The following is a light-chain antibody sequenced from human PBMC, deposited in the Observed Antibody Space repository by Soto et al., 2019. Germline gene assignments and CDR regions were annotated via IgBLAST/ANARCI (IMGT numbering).Light chain of an antibody. Sequence: EIVLTQSPGTLSLSPGERATLSCRASQSVSNNYLAWYQKQPGQAPRLLLYGASTRATGIPARFSGSGSGTELTLTISSLQSEDSAVYYCQQYNNWPPLTVGGGTKVNIK. J-gene: IGKJ4*01. CDR2: GAS. V-gene: IGKV3-15*01. CDR3: QQYNNWPPLT. CDR1: QSVSNN.